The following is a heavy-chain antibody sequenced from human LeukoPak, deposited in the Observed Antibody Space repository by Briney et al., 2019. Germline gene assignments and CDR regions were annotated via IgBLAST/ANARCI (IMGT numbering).Heavy chain of an antibody. D-gene: IGHD3-10*01. CDR3: TRDRAGTQSWVEFDL. CDR2: IYTSGST. CDR1: GFIVSSTY. Sequence: GGSLRLSCAASGFIVSSTYMSWVRQAPGKGLEWVSLIYTSGSTFYADSVMGRFTISRDNSKNTLFLQMNSLRAEDSAVYYCTRDRAGTQSWVEFDLWGQGTLVTVSS. J-gene: IGHJ5*02. V-gene: IGHV3-66*03.